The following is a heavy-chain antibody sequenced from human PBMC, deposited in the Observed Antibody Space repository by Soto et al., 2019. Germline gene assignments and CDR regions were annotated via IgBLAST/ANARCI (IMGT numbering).Heavy chain of an antibody. J-gene: IGHJ6*02. CDR2: IYPGDSDT. D-gene: IGHD3-9*01. CDR1: GYSFTSYW. CDR3: ARIAADYDILTGYHRYYYYGMDV. Sequence: GESLKISCKGSGYSFTSYWIDWVRQMPGKGLEWMGTIYPGDSDTRYSPSFQGQVTISADKSISTAYLQWSSLKASDTAMYYCARIAADYDILTGYHRYYYYGMDVWGQGTTVTVSS. V-gene: IGHV5-51*01.